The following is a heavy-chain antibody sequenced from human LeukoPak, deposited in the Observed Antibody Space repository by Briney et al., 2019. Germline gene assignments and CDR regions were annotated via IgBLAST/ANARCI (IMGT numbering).Heavy chain of an antibody. CDR3: ARDWFHAIDY. D-gene: IGHD2/OR15-2a*01. CDR1: GFTFRNYE. J-gene: IGHJ4*02. V-gene: IGHV3-74*01. Sequence: GGSLRLSCAGSGFTFRNYEMSWVRQAPGKGLEWVSRIRSDGSDTRYAESVKGGFTLARDNAKNTLYLQMNSLRAEDTAVYYCARDWFHAIDYWGQGTLVTVSS. CDR2: IRSDGSDT.